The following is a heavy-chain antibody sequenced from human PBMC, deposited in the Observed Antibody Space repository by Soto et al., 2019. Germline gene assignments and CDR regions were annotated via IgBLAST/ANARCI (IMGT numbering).Heavy chain of an antibody. CDR1: GFTFNNYA. J-gene: IGHJ4*02. CDR3: VAELRGYCSSTRCYQGDY. Sequence: QSGGSLRLSCSGSGFTFNNYAMTWVRQAPGRGLEWVSVFTTTGDTIYADSVKGRFTISRDNSKNTVFLQLTSLRADDTAVYYCVAELRGYCSSTRCYQGDYWGQGTLVTVSS. CDR2: FTTTGDT. V-gene: IGHV3-23*01. D-gene: IGHD2-2*01.